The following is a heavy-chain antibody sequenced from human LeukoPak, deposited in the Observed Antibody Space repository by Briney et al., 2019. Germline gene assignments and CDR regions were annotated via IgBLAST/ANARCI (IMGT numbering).Heavy chain of an antibody. Sequence: PGRSLRLSCAASGFTFSNYGMHWVRQVPGKGLEWVAAIWFDGIRKYYADSVKGRLTISRDNSKNTPYLQMNSLRAEDTAVYYCARDLEDSSPFGAFDMWGQGTMVTVSS. CDR3: ARDLEDSSPFGAFDM. V-gene: IGHV3-33*01. J-gene: IGHJ3*02. CDR1: GFTFSNYG. D-gene: IGHD3-22*01. CDR2: IWFDGIRK.